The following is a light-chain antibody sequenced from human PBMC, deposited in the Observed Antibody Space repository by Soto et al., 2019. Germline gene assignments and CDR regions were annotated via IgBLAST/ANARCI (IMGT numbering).Light chain of an antibody. V-gene: IGKV1-39*01. CDR3: QQTFSPYVS. CDR1: QSISTY. CDR2: RSS. J-gene: IGKJ4*01. Sequence: DIQMTQSPSSLSVSIGDRVIITCRASQSISTYLNWYQYKPGKAPRLVIFRSSTLQSGVPSRFSGRGPGTDFTLANSSLQPEDFATYFCQQTFSPYVSFGGGTRVEI.